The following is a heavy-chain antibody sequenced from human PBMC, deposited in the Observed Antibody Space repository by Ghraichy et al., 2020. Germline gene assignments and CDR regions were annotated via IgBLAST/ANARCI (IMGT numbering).Heavy chain of an antibody. V-gene: IGHV4-34*01. CDR1: GGSFSGYY. Sequence: SETLSLTCAVYGGSFSGYYWSWIRQPPGKGLEWIGEINHSGSTNYNPSLKSRVTISVDTSKNQFSLKLSSVTAADTAVYYCARRRVCSSTSCYPQLPSNWFDPWGQGTLVTVSS. J-gene: IGHJ5*02. CDR3: ARRRVCSSTSCYPQLPSNWFDP. CDR2: INHSGST. D-gene: IGHD2-2*01.